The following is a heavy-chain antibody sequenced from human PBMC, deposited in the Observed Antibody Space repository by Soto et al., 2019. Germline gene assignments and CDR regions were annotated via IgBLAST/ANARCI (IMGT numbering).Heavy chain of an antibody. J-gene: IGHJ5*02. Sequence: QVKLQESGPGLEKPSGNLSLTCAVSGGSSSNTRWWTWVLQAPGKGMEWIGEIHDRGSTNYNPSLNSRATVSIDRYKNQFSLEMRAVTAADTAVYYCAGQCAAVYGAFDPWGQGTLVTVSS. V-gene: IGHV4-4*02. CDR1: GGSSSNTRW. CDR3: AGQCAAVYGAFDP. CDR2: IHDRGST. D-gene: IGHD4-17*01.